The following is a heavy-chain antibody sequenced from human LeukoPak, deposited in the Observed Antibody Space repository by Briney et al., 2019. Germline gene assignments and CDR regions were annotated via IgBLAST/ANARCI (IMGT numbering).Heavy chain of an antibody. CDR1: GGTFSSYA. Sequence: ASVKVSCKASGGTFSSYAISWVRQAPGQGLEWMGWISAYNGNTNYAQKLQGRVTMTTDTSTSTAHMALRSLRSDDTSVYYCAREGGYSYGFSFDYWGQGTLVTVSS. CDR2: ISAYNGNT. J-gene: IGHJ4*02. D-gene: IGHD5-18*01. CDR3: AREGGYSYGFSFDY. V-gene: IGHV1-18*01.